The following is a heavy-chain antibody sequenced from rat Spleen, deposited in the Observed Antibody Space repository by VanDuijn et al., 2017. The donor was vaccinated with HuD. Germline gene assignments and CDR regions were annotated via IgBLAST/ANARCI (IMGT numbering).Heavy chain of an antibody. V-gene: IGHV5-29*01. CDR1: GFTFSDYY. CDR2: INYDGSRT. CDR3: ARSVFDY. J-gene: IGHJ3*01. Sequence: EVQLVESGGGLVQPGRSLKLSCVASGFTFSDYYMAWVRQAPTKGLEWVATINYDGSRTDYRDSVKGRFTISRDNAKSTLYLQMDSLRSEDTATYYCARSVFDYWGQGTLVTVSS.